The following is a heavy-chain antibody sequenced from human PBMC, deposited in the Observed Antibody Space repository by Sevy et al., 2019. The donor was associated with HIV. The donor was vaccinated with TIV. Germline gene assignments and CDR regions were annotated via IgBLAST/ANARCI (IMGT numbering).Heavy chain of an antibody. V-gene: IGHV3-7*01. CDR1: GFTFSSYW. D-gene: IGHD6-6*01. CDR3: ARSTPPRPDAFDI. Sequence: GGSLRLSCAASGFTFSSYWMSWVRQAPGKGLEWVANIKQDGSEKYYVDSVKGRFTISRDNAKNSLYLQMNSLRAEDTAVYYCARSTPPRPDAFDIWGQGTMVTVSS. CDR2: IKQDGSEK. J-gene: IGHJ3*02.